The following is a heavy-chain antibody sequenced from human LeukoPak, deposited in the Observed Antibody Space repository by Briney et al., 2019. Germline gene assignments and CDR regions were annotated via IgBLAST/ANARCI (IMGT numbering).Heavy chain of an antibody. V-gene: IGHV1-69*05. CDR2: IIPIFGTA. CDR1: GGTFSSYT. D-gene: IGHD2-2*01. J-gene: IGHJ5*02. Sequence: SVKVSCKASGGTFSSYTISWVRQAPGQGLEWMGGIIPIFGTANYAQKFQGRVTITTDESTSTAYMELSSLRSEDTAVYYCAGGIVVVPAGPLRVWFDPWGQGTLVTVSS. CDR3: AGGIVVVPAGPLRVWFDP.